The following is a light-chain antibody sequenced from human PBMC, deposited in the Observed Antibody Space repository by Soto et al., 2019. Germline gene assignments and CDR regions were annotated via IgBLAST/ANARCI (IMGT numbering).Light chain of an antibody. CDR3: SSFVGSLYV. V-gene: IGLV2-11*01. J-gene: IGLJ1*01. CDR2: DVS. Sequence: QSALTQPRSVSGCPGQSVTISCTGTSGDVAAYKYVSWYQQHPGKAPRLMIYDVSQRPSGVPDRFSGSKSGNTASLTISGLLAEDDADYYCSSFVGSLYVFGAGTKVTVL. CDR1: SGDVAAYKY.